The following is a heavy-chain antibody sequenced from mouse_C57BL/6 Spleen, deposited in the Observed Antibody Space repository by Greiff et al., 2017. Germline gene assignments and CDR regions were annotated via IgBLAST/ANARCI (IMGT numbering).Heavy chain of an antibody. CDR1: GYAFSSSW. CDR3: ARSADYYGSSFFDY. CDR2: IYPGDGDT. D-gene: IGHD1-1*01. Sequence: VQLQQSGAELVKPGASVKISCKASGYAFSSSWMNWVKQRPGKGLEWIGQIYPGDGDTNYNGKFKGKATLTADKSSSTAYMQLSSLTSEDSAVYFGARSADYYGSSFFDYWGQGTTLTVSS. J-gene: IGHJ2*01. V-gene: IGHV1-80*01.